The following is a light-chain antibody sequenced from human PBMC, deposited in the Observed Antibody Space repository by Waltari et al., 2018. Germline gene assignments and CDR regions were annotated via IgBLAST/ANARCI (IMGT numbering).Light chain of an antibody. Sequence: DIQMTQSPSSLSPSVEDRVTITCRASQTISRYLNWYQQKPGRAPKLLISAASTLGSGVPSRFSGSGSGTDFTLTISNLQPEDFAIYYCQQIYSTPVTFGQGTKLEIK. J-gene: IGKJ2*01. V-gene: IGKV1-39*01. CDR3: QQIYSTPVT. CDR2: AAS. CDR1: QTISRY.